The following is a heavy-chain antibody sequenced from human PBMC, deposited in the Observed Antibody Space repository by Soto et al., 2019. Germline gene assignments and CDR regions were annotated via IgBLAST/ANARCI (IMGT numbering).Heavy chain of an antibody. Sequence: QVQLVESGGGVVQPGRSLRLSCAASGFTFSSYGMHWVRQAPGKGLEWVAVIWYDGSNKYYADSVKGRFTISRDNSKNTLYVQMNSLRAEDTAVYYCAREEYSSSWYYFDYWGQGTLVTVSS. V-gene: IGHV3-33*01. J-gene: IGHJ4*02. CDR3: AREEYSSSWYYFDY. D-gene: IGHD6-13*01. CDR2: IWYDGSNK. CDR1: GFTFSSYG.